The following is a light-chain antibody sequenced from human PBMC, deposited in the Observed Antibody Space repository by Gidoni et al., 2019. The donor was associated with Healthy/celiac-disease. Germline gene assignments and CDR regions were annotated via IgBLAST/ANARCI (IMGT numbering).Light chain of an antibody. J-gene: IGKJ1*01. CDR1: QSISSY. V-gene: IGKV1-39*01. CDR3: QQSYSTLWT. Sequence: DIQMTQSPSSLSASVGDRVTITSRASQSISSYLNWYQQKPGKAPKLLIYAASSLQSGVPSRFSGSGSGTDFTLTISSLQPEDFATYYCQQSYSTLWTFXQXTKVEIK. CDR2: AAS.